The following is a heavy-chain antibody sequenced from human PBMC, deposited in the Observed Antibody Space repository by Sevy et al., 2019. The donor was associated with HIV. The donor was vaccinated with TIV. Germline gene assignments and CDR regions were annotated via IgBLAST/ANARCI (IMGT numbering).Heavy chain of an antibody. J-gene: IGHJ5*02. D-gene: IGHD2-15*01. Sequence: SETLSLTCTVSGGSISSGGYYWSWIRQHPGKGLEWIGYIYYSGSTSYNPSLKSRVTISVDTSKNQFSLKLSSVTAADTAVYYCAREVGYCSGGSCYPLENWFDPWGLGTLVTVSS. V-gene: IGHV4-31*03. CDR3: AREVGYCSGGSCYPLENWFDP. CDR1: GGSISSGGYY. CDR2: IYYSGST.